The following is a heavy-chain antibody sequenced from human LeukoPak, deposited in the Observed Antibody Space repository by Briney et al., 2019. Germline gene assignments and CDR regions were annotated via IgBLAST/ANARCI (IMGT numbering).Heavy chain of an antibody. Sequence: GGSLQISCQGSGSSFTSYWIGWVRQMPGKGLEWMGIIYPGDSDTRYSPSFQGQVTISADKSISTAYLQWSSLKASDTAMYYCARLGPPRFAPFGYWGQGTLVTVSS. V-gene: IGHV5-51*01. J-gene: IGHJ4*02. CDR1: GSSFTSYW. CDR3: ARLGPPRFAPFGY. D-gene: IGHD3-16*01. CDR2: IYPGDSDT.